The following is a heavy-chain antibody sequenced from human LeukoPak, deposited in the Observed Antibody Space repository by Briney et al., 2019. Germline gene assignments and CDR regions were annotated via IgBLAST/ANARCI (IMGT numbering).Heavy chain of an antibody. D-gene: IGHD2-15*01. CDR1: GYTFTGYY. CDR2: ISAYNGNT. V-gene: IGHV1-18*04. CDR3: ARFPLHSGQLLHN. J-gene: IGHJ4*02. Sequence: VASVKVSCKASGYTFTGYYMHWVRQAPGQGLEWMGWISAYNGNTNYAQKLQGRVTMTTDTSTSTAYMELRSLRSDDTAVYYCARFPLHSGQLLHNWGQGTLVTVSS.